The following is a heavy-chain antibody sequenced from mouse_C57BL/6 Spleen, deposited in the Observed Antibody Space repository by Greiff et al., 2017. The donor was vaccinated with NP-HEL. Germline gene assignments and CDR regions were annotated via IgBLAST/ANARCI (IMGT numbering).Heavy chain of an antibody. CDR2: ISDGGSYT. D-gene: IGHD3-2*02. J-gene: IGHJ3*01. Sequence: EVQVVESGGGLVKPGGSLKLSCAASGFTFSSYAMSWVRQTPEKRLEWVATISDGGSYTYYPDNVKGRFTISRDNAKNNLYLQMSHLKSEDTAMYYCARDRNSSGFSFAYWGQGTLVTVSA. V-gene: IGHV5-4*01. CDR3: ARDRNSSGFSFAY. CDR1: GFTFSSYA.